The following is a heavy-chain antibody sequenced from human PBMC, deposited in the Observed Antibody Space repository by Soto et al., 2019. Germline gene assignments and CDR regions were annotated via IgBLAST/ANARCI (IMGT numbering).Heavy chain of an antibody. CDR1: GYTFTSYG. Sequence: VASVKVSCKASGYTFTSYGISWVRQAPGQGLEWMGWISAYNGNTNYAQKLQGRVTMTTDTSTSTAYMELRSLRSDDTAVYYCASSDRPPSGSYGVYYYYYYGMDVWGQGTTVTVSS. V-gene: IGHV1-18*01. J-gene: IGHJ6*02. CDR2: ISAYNGNT. CDR3: ASSDRPPSGSYGVYYYYYYGMDV. D-gene: IGHD3-10*01.